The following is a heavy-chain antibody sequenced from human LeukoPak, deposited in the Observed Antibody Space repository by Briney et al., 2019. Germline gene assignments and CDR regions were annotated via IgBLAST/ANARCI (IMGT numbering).Heavy chain of an antibody. Sequence: SETLSLTCAVYGGSFSGYYWSWIRQPPGKGLEWIREINHSGSTNYNPSLKSRVTISVDTSKNQFSLKLSSVTAADTAVYYCARVASDYWGQGTLVTVSS. J-gene: IGHJ4*02. CDR1: GGSFSGYY. V-gene: IGHV4-34*01. CDR2: INHSGST. CDR3: ARVASDY.